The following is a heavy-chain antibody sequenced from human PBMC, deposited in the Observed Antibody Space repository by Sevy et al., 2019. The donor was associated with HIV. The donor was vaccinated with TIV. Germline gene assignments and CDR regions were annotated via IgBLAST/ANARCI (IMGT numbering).Heavy chain of an antibody. CDR3: ARAGQTMIRPYYFDY. Sequence: SETLSLTCAVYGGSFSGYYWSWIRQPPGKGLEWIGEINHSGSTNYNPSLKSRVTISVDTSKNKFSLKLSSVTAADTAVYYCARAGQTMIRPYYFDYWGQGTLVTVSS. CDR2: INHSGST. CDR1: GGSFSGYY. V-gene: IGHV4-34*01. J-gene: IGHJ4*02. D-gene: IGHD3-22*01.